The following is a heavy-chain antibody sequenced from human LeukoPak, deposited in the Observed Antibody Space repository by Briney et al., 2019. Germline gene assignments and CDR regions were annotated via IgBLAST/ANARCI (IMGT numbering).Heavy chain of an antibody. CDR1: GGSISSSSYY. V-gene: IGHV4-39*01. J-gene: IGHJ4*02. Sequence: SETLSLTGTVSGGSISSSSYYWGWIRQPPGKGLEWIGSIYYSGSTYYNPSLKSRVTISVDTSKNQFSLKLSSVTAADTAVYYCARHDTRDTANDYWGQGTLVTVSS. CDR3: ARHDTRDTANDY. D-gene: IGHD5-18*01. CDR2: IYYSGST.